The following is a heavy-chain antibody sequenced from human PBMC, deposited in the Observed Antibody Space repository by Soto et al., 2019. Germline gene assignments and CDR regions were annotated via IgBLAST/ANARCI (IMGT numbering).Heavy chain of an antibody. D-gene: IGHD3-22*01. CDR3: ARGGGGSGYFEPY. CDR1: GGSISSSNW. V-gene: IGHV4-4*02. J-gene: IGHJ4*02. Sequence: PSETLSLTCTVSGGSISSSNWWSWVRQPPGKGLEWIGEIYHSGSTNYNPSLKSRVTISVDKSKNQFSLKLSSVTAADTAVYFCARGGGGSGYFEPYWGQGTLVTVSS. CDR2: IYHSGST.